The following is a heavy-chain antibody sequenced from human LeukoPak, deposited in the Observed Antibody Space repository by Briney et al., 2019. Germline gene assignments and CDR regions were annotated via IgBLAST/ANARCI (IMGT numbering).Heavy chain of an antibody. D-gene: IGHD3-3*01. CDR3: ARDLVRFLDPVQVFDI. CDR1: GFTFSSYS. CDR2: ISSSSSYI. Sequence: GGSLRLSCAASGFTFSSYSMNWVRQAPGKGLEWVSSISSSSSYIYYADSVKGRFTISRDNAKNSLYLQMNSLRAEDTAVYYCARDLVRFLDPVQVFDIWGQGTMVTVSS. V-gene: IGHV3-21*01. J-gene: IGHJ3*02.